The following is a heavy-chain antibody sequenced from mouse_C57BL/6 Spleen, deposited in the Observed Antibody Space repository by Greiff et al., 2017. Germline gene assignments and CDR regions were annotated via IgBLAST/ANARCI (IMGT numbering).Heavy chain of an antibody. CDR3: ASGLAY. J-gene: IGHJ3*01. V-gene: IGHV1-4*01. CDR1: GYTFTSYT. Sequence: VKLQESGAELARPGASVKMSCKASGYTFTSYTMHWVKQRPGQGLEWIGYINPSSGYTKYNQKFKDKATLTADKSSSTAHMQLSSLTSEYSAVYYCASGLAYWGQGTLVTVSA. CDR2: INPSSGYT.